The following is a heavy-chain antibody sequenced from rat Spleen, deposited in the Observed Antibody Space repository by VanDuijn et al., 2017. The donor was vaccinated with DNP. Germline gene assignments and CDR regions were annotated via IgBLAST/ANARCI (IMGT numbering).Heavy chain of an antibody. J-gene: IGHJ3*01. CDR2: ISYSGST. CDR3: ARSWGDDGYPPFAY. CDR1: GSSISSNY. Sequence: EVQLQESGPGLVKPSQSLSLTCSVTGSSISSNYWGWIRIFPGSKMEWMGYISYSGSTRYNPSLKSRISITRDTSENQFFLHLNSVTTEDTATYYCARSWGDDGYPPFAYWGQGTLVTVSS. D-gene: IGHD1-12*03. V-gene: IGHV3-1*01.